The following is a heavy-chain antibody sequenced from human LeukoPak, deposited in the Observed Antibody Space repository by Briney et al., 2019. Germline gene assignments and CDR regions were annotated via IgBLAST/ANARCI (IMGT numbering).Heavy chain of an antibody. Sequence: ASVKVSCKASGYTFTSYGISWVRQAPGRGLEWMGWISVYNGNTNYAQKFQGRVTMTTDTSTSTAYMELRSLRSDDTAVYYCARVAVAASSWSDPWGQGTLVTVSS. CDR1: GYTFTSYG. CDR3: ARVAVAASSWSDP. J-gene: IGHJ5*02. D-gene: IGHD2-15*01. CDR2: ISVYNGNT. V-gene: IGHV1-18*01.